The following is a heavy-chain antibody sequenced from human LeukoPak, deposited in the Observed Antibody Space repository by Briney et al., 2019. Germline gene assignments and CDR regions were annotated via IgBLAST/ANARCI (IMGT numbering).Heavy chain of an antibody. CDR1: GFTFSSYA. CDR2: ISGSGGST. V-gene: IGHV3-23*01. CDR3: AKGQRGYSYGFDY. D-gene: IGHD5-18*01. J-gene: IGHJ4*02. Sequence: QPGGSLRLSCAASGFTFSSYALSWVRQAPGKGLEWVSAISGSGGSTYYADSVKGRFTISRDNSKNTLYLQMNSLRAEDTAVYYCAKGQRGYSYGFDYWGQGTMVTVSS.